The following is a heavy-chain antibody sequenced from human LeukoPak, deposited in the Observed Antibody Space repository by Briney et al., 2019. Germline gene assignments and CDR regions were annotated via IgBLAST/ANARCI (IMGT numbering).Heavy chain of an antibody. CDR1: GFTFSVYG. J-gene: IGHJ4*02. CDR2: TWSDGSNK. Sequence: GGSLRLSCAASGFTFSVYGMHWVRQAPGKGLEWEAVTWSDGSNKYSADSVKGRFTISRDNSKNTLYLQMNSLRAEDTAVYYCAAQIWFGELLFDYWGQGTLVTVSS. D-gene: IGHD3-10*01. V-gene: IGHV3-33*01. CDR3: AAQIWFGELLFDY.